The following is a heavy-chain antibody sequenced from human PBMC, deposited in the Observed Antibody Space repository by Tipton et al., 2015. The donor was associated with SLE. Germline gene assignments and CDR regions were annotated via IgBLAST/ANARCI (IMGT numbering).Heavy chain of an antibody. CDR1: GFTFSSYE. CDR3: ASDQGWRDFDS. Sequence: SLRLSCAAAGFTFSSYEMNWVRQAPGKGREWVAYITSSGSNIYYADSVKGRFTISRDNAKNSLYLQMSSLRAEDTAVYYCASDQGWRDFDSWGQGTLVTVSS. CDR2: ITSSGSNI. J-gene: IGHJ4*02. D-gene: IGHD5-24*01. V-gene: IGHV3-48*03.